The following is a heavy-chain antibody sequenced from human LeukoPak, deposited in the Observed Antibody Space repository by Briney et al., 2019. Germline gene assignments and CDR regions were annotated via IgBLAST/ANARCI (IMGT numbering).Heavy chain of an antibody. J-gene: IGHJ5*02. CDR1: GYAFSAYY. Sequence: ASVKVSCKASGYAFSAYYMHWVRQAPGQGLEWMGWLNPQTGDTHFAQKFQGTVTMTRDTSISTAYMELSSLRSDDTAVYYCARDSDSRWSRINWFDPWGQGTLVTVSS. D-gene: IGHD2-15*01. V-gene: IGHV1-2*02. CDR3: ARDSDSRWSRINWFDP. CDR2: LNPQTGDT.